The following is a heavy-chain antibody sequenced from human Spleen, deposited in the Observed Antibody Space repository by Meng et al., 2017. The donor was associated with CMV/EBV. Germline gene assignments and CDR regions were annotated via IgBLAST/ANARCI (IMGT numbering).Heavy chain of an antibody. V-gene: IGHV1-69*05. D-gene: IGHD2-15*01. CDR2: IIPIFGTA. CDR3: ASRVPAAHKGYCSGGSCYSLDAFDI. CDR1: GGTFSTYF. J-gene: IGHJ3*02. Sequence: SVKVSCKASGGTFSTYFIRWVRQAPGQGLEWMGGIIPIFGTANYAQKFQGRVTITTDESTSTAYMELSSLRSEDTAVYYCASRVPAAHKGYCSGGSCYSLDAFDIWGQGTMVTVSS.